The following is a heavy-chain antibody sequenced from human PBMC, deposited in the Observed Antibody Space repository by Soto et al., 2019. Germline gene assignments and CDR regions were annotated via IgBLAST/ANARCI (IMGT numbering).Heavy chain of an antibody. CDR3: GSVPAR. CDR2: LYHSGST. V-gene: IGHV4-30-2*01. CDR1: GGSISNGGYS. J-gene: IGHJ4*02. D-gene: IGHD2-2*01. Sequence: HLQLQESGSGLVKPSQTLSLTCAVPGGSISNGGYSPSWLRKPPGKGLEWIGYLYHSGSTYYNPSLKCRVTISVDSANNQFSLNRSSVTASDTAVYYCGSVPARWGQGTLVTGSS.